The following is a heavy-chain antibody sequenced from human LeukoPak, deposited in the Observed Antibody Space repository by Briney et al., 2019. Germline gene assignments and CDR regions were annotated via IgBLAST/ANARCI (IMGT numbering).Heavy chain of an antibody. Sequence: PGGSLRLSCAASGFTFSSYAMSWVRQAPGKGLEWVSAISGSGGSTYYADSVKGRFTISGDNSKNTLYLQMNSLRAEDTAVYYCAKGGTGSCYSGVDYWGQGTLVTVSS. D-gene: IGHD2-2*02. CDR1: GFTFSSYA. J-gene: IGHJ4*02. V-gene: IGHV3-23*01. CDR3: AKGGTGSCYSGVDY. CDR2: ISGSGGST.